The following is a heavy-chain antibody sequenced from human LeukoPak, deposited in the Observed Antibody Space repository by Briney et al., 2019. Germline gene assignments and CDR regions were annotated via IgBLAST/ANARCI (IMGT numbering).Heavy chain of an antibody. V-gene: IGHV3-23*01. CDR3: AKDGQQLALPFAY. D-gene: IGHD6-13*01. CDR1: GFTFSSDA. J-gene: IGHJ4*02. Sequence: GGSLILSCAASGFTFSSDAMSWVRQAAGKGLEWGSAISGSGGSTYYADSVKGLFTISRDNSKNTLYLQMNSLRDEDTAVYYCAKDGQQLALPFAYWGQGTLVTVSS. CDR2: ISGSGGST.